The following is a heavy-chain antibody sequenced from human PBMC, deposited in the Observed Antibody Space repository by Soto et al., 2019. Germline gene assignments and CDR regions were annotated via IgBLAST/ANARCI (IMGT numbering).Heavy chain of an antibody. CDR1: GFPFSSQA. D-gene: IGHD2-15*01. CDR2: ISAGSEGA. Sequence: EVQLLESGGGLVQPGGALGLSGEAPGFPFSSQARGWARQAPGKGLEWISSISAGSEGAYYADSVKGRFTISRDNSNNTLYLQMNSLRAEDTAVYYCARDLWWYLHWGQGTLVTVSS. CDR3: ARDLWWYLH. J-gene: IGHJ4*02. V-gene: IGHV3-23*01.